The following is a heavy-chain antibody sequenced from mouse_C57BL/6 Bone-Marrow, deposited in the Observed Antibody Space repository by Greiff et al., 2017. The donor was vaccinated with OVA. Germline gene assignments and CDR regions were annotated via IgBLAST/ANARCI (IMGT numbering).Heavy chain of an antibody. D-gene: IGHD1-1*01. J-gene: IGHJ1*03. CDR2: IHPNSGST. CDR1: GYTFTSYW. Sequence: QVQLQQPGAELVKPGASVKLSCKASGYTFTSYWMHWVKQRPGQGLEWIGMIHPNSGSTNYNEKFKSKATLTVDKSSSTAYMQLSSLTSEDSAVYYCARGGPLYYGSSYGWYFDVWGTGTTVTVSS. V-gene: IGHV1-64*01. CDR3: ARGGPLYYGSSYGWYFDV.